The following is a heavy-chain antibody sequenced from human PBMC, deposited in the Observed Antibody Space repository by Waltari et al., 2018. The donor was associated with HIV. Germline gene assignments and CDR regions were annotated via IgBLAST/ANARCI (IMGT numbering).Heavy chain of an antibody. V-gene: IGHV3-7*01. J-gene: IGHJ6*02. CDR3: ARVGGRQSPLGV. Sequence: EVHLVQAGGGSGLSAGSSGTARAGPLFISLCVGVRCGGQATGKGLEWVANIKQDGSEKYYVDSVKGRFNISRDNAKNSLYLQMNTRRAEDTAVYYCARVGGRQSPLGVWGQGTTVTVSS. CDR1: LFISLCVG. D-gene: IGHD3-16*01. CDR2: IKQDGSEK.